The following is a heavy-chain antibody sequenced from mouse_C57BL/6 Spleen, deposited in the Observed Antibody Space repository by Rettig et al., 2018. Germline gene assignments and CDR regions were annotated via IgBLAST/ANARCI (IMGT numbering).Heavy chain of an antibody. J-gene: IGHJ1*03. Sequence: NYNEKFKSKATLTVDKSSSTAYMQLSSLTSEDSAVYYCARSNPGWYFDVWGTGTTVTVSS. V-gene: IGHV1-53*01. CDR3: ARSNPGWYFDV. D-gene: IGHD4-1*01.